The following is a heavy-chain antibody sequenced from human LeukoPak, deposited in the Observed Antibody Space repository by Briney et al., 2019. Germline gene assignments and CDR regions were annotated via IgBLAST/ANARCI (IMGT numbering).Heavy chain of an antibody. Sequence: PGGSLRLSCAASGFTFSDYYMSWIRQAPGKGLEWVSYISSSSSYTNYADSVKGRFTISRDNAKNSLFLEMSSLRADDTAVYFCARDVEGGTFDIWGQGTTVTVSS. CDR1: GFTFSDYY. D-gene: IGHD3-16*01. J-gene: IGHJ3*02. V-gene: IGHV3-11*05. CDR2: ISSSSSYT. CDR3: ARDVEGGTFDI.